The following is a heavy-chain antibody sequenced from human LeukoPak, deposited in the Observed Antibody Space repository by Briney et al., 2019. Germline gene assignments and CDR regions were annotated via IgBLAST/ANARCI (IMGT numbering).Heavy chain of an antibody. V-gene: IGHV3-20*04. CDR3: AKDRTYSSTWSFDY. Sequence: GGSLRLSCAASGFTFDDYGMSWVRQAPGKGLEWVSGINWNGGSTGYADSVKGRFTISRDNAKNSLYLQMNSLRAEDMALYYCAKDRTYSSTWSFDYWGQGTLVTVSS. CDR1: GFTFDDYG. J-gene: IGHJ4*02. CDR2: INWNGGST. D-gene: IGHD6-13*01.